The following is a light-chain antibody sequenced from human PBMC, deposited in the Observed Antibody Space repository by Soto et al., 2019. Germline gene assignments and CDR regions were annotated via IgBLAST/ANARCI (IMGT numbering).Light chain of an antibody. CDR3: QQLNSYPSFT. Sequence: DIQLTQSPSFLSASVGDRVTITCRASLGISSYLAWYQQKPGKAPKLLIYAASTLQSVVPSRFSGSGSGTEFTLTISSLQPEDFATYYCQQLNSYPSFTFGGGTKVEIK. V-gene: IGKV1-9*01. CDR2: AAS. J-gene: IGKJ4*01. CDR1: LGISSY.